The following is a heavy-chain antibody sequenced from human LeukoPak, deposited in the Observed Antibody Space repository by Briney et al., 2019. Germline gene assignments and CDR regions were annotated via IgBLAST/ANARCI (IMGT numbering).Heavy chain of an antibody. CDR3: AKSNGYGLIDI. J-gene: IGHJ3*02. CDR1: GGSLSSYY. Sequence: SETLSLTCTVSGGSLSSYYLNWIRQPPGKALEWIGNIFYSGSTYYSPSLKSRVTISLDTSRNQFSLKLNSVTAADTAVYYCAKSNGYGLIDIWGQGTMVTVSS. CDR2: IFYSGST. D-gene: IGHD3-22*01. V-gene: IGHV4-59*01.